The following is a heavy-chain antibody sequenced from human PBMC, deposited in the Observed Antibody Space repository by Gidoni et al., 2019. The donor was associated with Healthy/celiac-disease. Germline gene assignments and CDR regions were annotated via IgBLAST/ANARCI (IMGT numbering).Heavy chain of an antibody. CDR2: IYYSGST. J-gene: IGHJ4*02. D-gene: IGHD1-7*01. CDR3: ARLRYNWNYDY. CDR1: GGSISSYY. Sequence: QVQLQESGPGLGKPSETLSLTCTVSGGSISSYYWSWIRQPPGKGLEWIGYIYYSGSTNYNPSLKSRVTISVDTSKNQFSLKLSSVTAADTAVYYCARLRYNWNYDYWGQGTLVTVSS. V-gene: IGHV4-59*01.